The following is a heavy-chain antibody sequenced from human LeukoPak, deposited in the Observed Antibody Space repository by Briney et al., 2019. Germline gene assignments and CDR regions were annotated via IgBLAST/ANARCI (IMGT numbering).Heavy chain of an antibody. J-gene: IGHJ4*02. CDR1: GFTFSSYA. V-gene: IGHV3-23*01. CDR2: ISGSGGST. Sequence: GGSLRLSCAASGFTFSSYAMSWVRQAPGKGLEWASAISGSGGSTYYADSVKGRFTISRDNSKNTLYLQMNSLRAEDTAVYYCAKYRSGVPAAIDYWGQGTLVTVSS. D-gene: IGHD2-2*01. CDR3: AKYRSGVPAAIDY.